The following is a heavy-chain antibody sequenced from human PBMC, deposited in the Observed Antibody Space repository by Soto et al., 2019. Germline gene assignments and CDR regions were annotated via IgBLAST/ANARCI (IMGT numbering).Heavy chain of an antibody. CDR2: IYWDDDK. J-gene: IGHJ4*02. V-gene: IGHV2-5*02. CDR3: GPGAPYIAAAGTAYYFDY. CDR1: GFSLSTSGVS. Sequence: GSGPTLVNPTQTLTLTCTFSGFSLSTSGVSVGWIRQPPGKALEWLALIYWDDDKRYSPSLRSRLTITKDTSKNQVVLTMTNMEPLDTATYYCGPGAPYIAAAGTAYYFDYWGQGTLVTVSS. D-gene: IGHD2-15*01.